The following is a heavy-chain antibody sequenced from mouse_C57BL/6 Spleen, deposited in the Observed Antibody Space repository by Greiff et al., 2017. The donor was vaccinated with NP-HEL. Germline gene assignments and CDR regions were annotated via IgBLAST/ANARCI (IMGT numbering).Heavy chain of an antibody. CDR1: GYAFTNYL. CDR3: ARNGAYDQRGFAY. Sequence: QVQLKESGAELVRPGTSVKVSCKASGYAFTNYLIEWVKQRPGQGLEWIGVINPGSGGTNYNEKFKGKATLTADKSSSTAYMQLSSLTSEDSAVYFCARNGAYDQRGFAYWGQGTLVTVSA. V-gene: IGHV1-54*01. CDR2: INPGSGGT. D-gene: IGHD2-3*01. J-gene: IGHJ3*01.